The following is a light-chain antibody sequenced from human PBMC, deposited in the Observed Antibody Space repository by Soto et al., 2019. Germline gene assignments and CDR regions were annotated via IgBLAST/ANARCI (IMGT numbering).Light chain of an antibody. V-gene: IGKV1-33*01. Sequence: DTQMPKPPSPLSHSVGDGATITCQGSQDITDSLNWYQQKPGKAPKLLIYDASNLETGVPSRFSGSGSGTDFTFTISSLQPEDIATYYCQHYDQLPLTFGGGTKVEIK. CDR3: QHYDQLPLT. CDR2: DAS. CDR1: QDITDS. J-gene: IGKJ4*01.